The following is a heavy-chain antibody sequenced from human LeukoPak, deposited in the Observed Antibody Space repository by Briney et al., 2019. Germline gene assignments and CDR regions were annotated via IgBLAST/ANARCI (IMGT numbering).Heavy chain of an antibody. J-gene: IGHJ4*02. V-gene: IGHV6-1*01. CDR3: ARSDSSSSGYFDY. Sequence: SQTLSLTLAISGDSVPSNSAAWNWIRQSPSRGLEWLGRTYYRYKWYNDYAVSVKSRITINPDTSKNQFSLQLNSVTPEDTAVYYCARSDSSSSGYFDYWGQGTLVTVSS. CDR2: TYYRYKWYN. D-gene: IGHD6-13*01. CDR1: GDSVPSNSAA.